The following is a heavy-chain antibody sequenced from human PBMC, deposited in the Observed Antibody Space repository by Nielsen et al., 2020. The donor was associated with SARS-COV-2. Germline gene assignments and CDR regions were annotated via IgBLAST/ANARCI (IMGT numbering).Heavy chain of an antibody. D-gene: IGHD6-19*01. CDR1: GFTFSSYG. J-gene: IGHJ3*02. CDR3: AKDITVADDASDI. V-gene: IGHV3-30*02. Sequence: GESLKISCAASGFTFSSYGMHWVRQAPGKGLEWVAVIWYDGSNKYYADSVKGRFTISRDNSKNTLYLQMNSLRPEDTAVYYCAKDITVADDASDIWGQGTMVTVSS. CDR2: IWYDGSNK.